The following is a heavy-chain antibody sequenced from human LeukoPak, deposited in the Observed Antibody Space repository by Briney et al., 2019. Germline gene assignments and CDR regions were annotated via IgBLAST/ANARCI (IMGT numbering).Heavy chain of an antibody. D-gene: IGHD5-24*01. Sequence: GRSLRLSCAASGFTFSSYAMHWVRQAPGKGLEGVAVISYDGSNTYYADSVKGRFTISRDNSKNTLYLQMNSLRAEDTAVYYCARDRWLQFGPFDYWGQGTLVTVSS. CDR3: ARDRWLQFGPFDY. CDR2: ISYDGSNT. CDR1: GFTFSSYA. J-gene: IGHJ4*02. V-gene: IGHV3-30-3*01.